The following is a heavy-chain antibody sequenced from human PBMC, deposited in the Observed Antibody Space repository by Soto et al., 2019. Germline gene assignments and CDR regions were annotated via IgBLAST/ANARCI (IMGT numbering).Heavy chain of an antibody. J-gene: IGHJ5*02. CDR3: ARPAWHFSVS. D-gene: IGHD3-3*02. V-gene: IGHV4-31*03. CDR2: IYYSGST. CDR1: GGSINSGGYY. Sequence: SETLSLTCTVSGGSINSGGYYWSWIRQHPGKGLEWIGYIYYSGSTFYNPSLKSRITISSDTSKNQFSLKLNSVTAADTAVYYCARPAWHFSVSCGQGTLVTVS.